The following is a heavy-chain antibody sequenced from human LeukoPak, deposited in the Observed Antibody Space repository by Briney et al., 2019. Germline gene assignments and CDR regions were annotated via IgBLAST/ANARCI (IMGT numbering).Heavy chain of an antibody. Sequence: GGSLRLFCAASGFTFSNFAMSWVRQAPGGGVEWVSGISGSGGNTYFADCVKGQFTISRDNSEDTLYLQMQNLRTEDTAVYYCATHRNREPCELLFAFDIWGQGTMDTVPS. J-gene: IGHJ3*02. CDR1: GFTFSNFA. D-gene: IGHD1-14*01. CDR2: ISGSGGNT. V-gene: IGHV3-23*01. CDR3: ATHRNREPCELLFAFDI.